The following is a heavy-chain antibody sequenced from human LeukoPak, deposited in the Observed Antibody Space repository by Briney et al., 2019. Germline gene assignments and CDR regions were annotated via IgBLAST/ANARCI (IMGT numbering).Heavy chain of an antibody. Sequence: GASVKVSSKASGSPVTGYYMHWVRQAPGQGLEWMGWINPNSGGTNYAQKFQGSVTMTRDTSISTAYMELSRLRSDDTAVYYCAREGEVYCSGGSCYYFDYWGQGTLVTASS. CDR1: GSPVTGYY. J-gene: IGHJ4*02. V-gene: IGHV1-2*02. CDR2: INPNSGGT. D-gene: IGHD2-15*01. CDR3: AREGEVYCSGGSCYYFDY.